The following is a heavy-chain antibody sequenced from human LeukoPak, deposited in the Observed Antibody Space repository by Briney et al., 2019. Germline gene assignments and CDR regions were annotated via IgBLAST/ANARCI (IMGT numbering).Heavy chain of an antibody. V-gene: IGHV4-39*01. J-gene: IGHJ4*02. CDR1: GASISSGPYY. CDR2: MYYSGST. D-gene: IGHD3-22*01. Sequence: PSETLSLTCTVSGASISSGPYYWGWIRQPPGKGLEWIGSMYYSGSTHYKPSLQSRVTISGDPSKNQFSVKLSSVTAADTAVYYCARLRATLTVVVTLFDSWGQGTLVTVSS. CDR3: ARLRATLTVVVTLFDS.